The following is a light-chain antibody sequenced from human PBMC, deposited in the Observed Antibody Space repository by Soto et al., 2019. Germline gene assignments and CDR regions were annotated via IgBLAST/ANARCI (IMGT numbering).Light chain of an antibody. CDR1: QSISSW. CDR3: QQYNNYAFT. J-gene: IGKJ3*01. CDR2: KAS. V-gene: IGKV1-5*03. Sequence: DIQITQSPSTLSASVGDRVNITCRASQSISSWLAWYQQKAGEAPKLLMYKASTLDSGVPSRFSGSGSGTEFTLTISSLQPEDFATYSCQQYNNYAFTFGPGTKVDF.